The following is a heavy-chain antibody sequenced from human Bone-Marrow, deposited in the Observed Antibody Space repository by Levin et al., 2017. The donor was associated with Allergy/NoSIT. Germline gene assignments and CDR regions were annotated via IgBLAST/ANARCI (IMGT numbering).Heavy chain of an antibody. CDR1: GFTFSSYA. Sequence: GGSLRLSCAASGFTFSSYAMSWVRQAPGKGLEWVSAISGSGGSTYYADSVKGRFTISRDNSKNTLYLQMNSLRAEDTAVYYCAKVPYGDYVTSNWFDPWGQGTLVTVSS. CDR2: ISGSGGST. J-gene: IGHJ5*02. CDR3: AKVPYGDYVTSNWFDP. D-gene: IGHD4-17*01. V-gene: IGHV3-23*01.